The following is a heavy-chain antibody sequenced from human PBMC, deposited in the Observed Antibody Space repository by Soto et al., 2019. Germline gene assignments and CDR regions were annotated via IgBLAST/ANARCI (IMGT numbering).Heavy chain of an antibody. CDR2: ISGSGGST. J-gene: IGHJ5*02. V-gene: IGHV3-23*01. D-gene: IGHD6-19*01. CDR1: GFTFSSYA. CDR3: AKDKGDYSSGICTWFDP. Sequence: GGSLRLSCAASGFTFSSYAMSWVRQAPGKGLEWVSAISGSGGSTYYADSVKGRFTISRDNSKNTLYLQMNSLRAEDTAVYYCAKDKGDYSSGICTWFDPWGQGTLVTVSS.